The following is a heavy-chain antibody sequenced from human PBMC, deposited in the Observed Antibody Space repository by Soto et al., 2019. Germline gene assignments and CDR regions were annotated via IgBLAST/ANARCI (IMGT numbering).Heavy chain of an antibody. Sequence: QITLKESGPTLVKPTQTLTLTCTFSGFSLSASGVGVGWIRQPPGKALEWLALIFWDDDKRYSPSLKSRLTITKXXSXNXVVRTMTNVDPVDTATYYCAHIPPFYYDSRSYPSDYWGLGTLVTVSS. D-gene: IGHD3-22*01. J-gene: IGHJ4*02. CDR1: GFSLSASGVG. CDR2: IFWDDDK. CDR3: AHIPPFYYDSRSYPSDY. V-gene: IGHV2-5*02.